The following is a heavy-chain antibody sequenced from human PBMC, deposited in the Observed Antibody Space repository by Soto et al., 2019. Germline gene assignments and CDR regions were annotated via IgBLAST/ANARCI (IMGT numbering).Heavy chain of an antibody. CDR1: GFTFSSYW. Sequence: PGGSLRLSCAASGFTFSSYWMHWVRQAPGKGLVWVSRINSDGSSTSYADSVKGRFTISRDNAKNTLYLQMNSLRAEDTAVYYCAREIGGWYHCYYGMDVWGQGTTVTVSS. CDR2: INSDGSST. D-gene: IGHD3-3*01. J-gene: IGHJ6*02. V-gene: IGHV3-74*01. CDR3: AREIGGWYHCYYGMDV.